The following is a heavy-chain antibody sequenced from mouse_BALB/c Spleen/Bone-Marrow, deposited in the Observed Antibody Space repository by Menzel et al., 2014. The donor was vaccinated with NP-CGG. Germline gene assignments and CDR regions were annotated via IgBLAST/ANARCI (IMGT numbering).Heavy chain of an antibody. CDR1: GFNIKDTH. Sequence: EVQLEESGAEVVKPGASVKLSCTASGFNIKDTHIHWVKQRPEQGLEWIGRIDPAKGNTKYDPKFQGKATITSDTSSNTAYLQLSSLTSEDTAVYYCPMYYCGTGCFAYWGQGTLVTVSA. D-gene: IGHD1-1*02. CDR2: IDPAKGNT. CDR3: PMYYCGTGCFAY. J-gene: IGHJ3*01. V-gene: IGHV14-3*02.